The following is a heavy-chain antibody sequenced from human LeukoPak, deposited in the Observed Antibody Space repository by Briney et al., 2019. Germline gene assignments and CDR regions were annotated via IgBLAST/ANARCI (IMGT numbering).Heavy chain of an antibody. CDR2: ISDSSSSI. D-gene: IGHD6-13*01. V-gene: IGHV3-48*01. J-gene: IGHJ6*03. CDR1: GFTFSSYS. Sequence: GGSLRLSCAASGFTFSSYSMNWVRQAPGKGLEWVSYISDSSSSIYYADSVKGRFTISRDNAKNSLYPQMNSLRAEDTAVYYCARLPSTPRAAALPYYYYYMDVWGKGTTVTISS. CDR3: ARLPSTPRAAALPYYYYYMDV.